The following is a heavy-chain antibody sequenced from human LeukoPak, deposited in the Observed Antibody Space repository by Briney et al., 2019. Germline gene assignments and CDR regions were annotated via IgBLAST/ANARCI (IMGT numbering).Heavy chain of an antibody. V-gene: IGHV1-8*01. J-gene: IGHJ4*02. CDR3: ARGPVGRGRAFDY. CDR2: MNPNSGNA. CDR1: GYTFTSYD. Sequence: ASVKVSCKASGYTFTSYDINWVRQSTGQGLEWLGWMNPNSGNAGYAQKFQDRVTMTRNTSISTAYMQLSSLRSEDTAVDYCARGPVGRGRAFDYWGQGTLVTVSS. D-gene: IGHD3-16*01.